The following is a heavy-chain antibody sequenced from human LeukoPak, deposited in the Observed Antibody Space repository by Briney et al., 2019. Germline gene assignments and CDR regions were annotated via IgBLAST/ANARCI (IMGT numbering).Heavy chain of an antibody. J-gene: IGHJ6*03. Sequence: SETLSLTCAVYGGSSSGYYWSWIRQPPGKGLEWIGEINHSGSTNYNPSLKSRVTISVDTSKNQFSLKLSSVTAADTAVYYCARGRRGFREKNYYYMDVWGKGTTVTVSS. CDR2: INHSGST. CDR1: GGSSSGYY. D-gene: IGHD3-10*01. V-gene: IGHV4-34*01. CDR3: ARGRRGFREKNYYYMDV.